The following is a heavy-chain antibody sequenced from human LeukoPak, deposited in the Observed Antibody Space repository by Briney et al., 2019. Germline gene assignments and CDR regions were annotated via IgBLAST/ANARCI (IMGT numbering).Heavy chain of an antibody. D-gene: IGHD1-1*01. J-gene: IGHJ3*02. V-gene: IGHV4-59*01. Sequence: SETLSLTCTVSGGSITNSYWNWLRQSPGKGLEWIGYINYSGTTNYNPSLRGRVTISVDTSKNQFSLKLSSVTAADTAVYFCARDPLSTNDFDIWGQGTMVTVSS. CDR2: INYSGTT. CDR3: ARDPLSTNDFDI. CDR1: GGSITNSY.